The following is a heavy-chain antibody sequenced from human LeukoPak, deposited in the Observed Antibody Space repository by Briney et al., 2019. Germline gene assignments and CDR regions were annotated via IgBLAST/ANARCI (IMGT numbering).Heavy chain of an antibody. V-gene: IGHV3-48*01. J-gene: IGHJ4*02. D-gene: IGHD4-17*01. CDR3: ARDFYGYYFFEY. CDR2: ISSSYSPI. Sequence: PGGSLRLSCAASGFTFSRCSMNWVRQAPRKGLEWVSFISSSYSPIYYADSVKGRFTISRDNAKNSLYLQMNSLRAEDTAVYYCARDFYGYYFFEYWGQGTLVTVSS. CDR1: GFTFSRCS.